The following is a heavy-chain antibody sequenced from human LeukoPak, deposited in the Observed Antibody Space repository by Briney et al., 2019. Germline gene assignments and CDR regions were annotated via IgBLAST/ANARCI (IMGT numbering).Heavy chain of an antibody. CDR2: ISWNSGSI. J-gene: IGHJ4*02. D-gene: IGHD6-13*01. V-gene: IGHV3-9*03. CDR3: AKGGQQLVLVRFSYFDY. CDR1: GFTFDDYA. Sequence: PGGSLRLSCAASGFTFDDYAMHWVRQAPGKGLEWVSGISWNSGSIGYADSVKGRFTISRDNAKNSLYLQMNSLRAEDMALYYCAKGGQQLVLVRFSYFDYWGQGTLVTVSS.